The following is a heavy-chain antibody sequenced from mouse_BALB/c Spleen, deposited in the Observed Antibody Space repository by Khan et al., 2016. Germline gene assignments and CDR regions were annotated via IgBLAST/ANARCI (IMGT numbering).Heavy chain of an antibody. J-gene: IGHJ4*01. Sequence: EVQLQESGPSLVKLSQTLSLTCSVTGDSITSGYWNWIRKFPGNKLEYMGYISHSGSTYYNPSLKSRISITRDTSKNQYYLQLNSVTTEDTATYDCARYDGSTYVGGMDYWGQGTSVTVSS. CDR3: ARYDGSTYVGGMDY. D-gene: IGHD1-1*01. CDR2: ISHSGST. V-gene: IGHV3-8*02. CDR1: GDSITSGY.